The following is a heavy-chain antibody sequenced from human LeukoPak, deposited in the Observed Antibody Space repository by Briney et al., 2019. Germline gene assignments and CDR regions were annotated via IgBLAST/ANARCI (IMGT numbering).Heavy chain of an antibody. V-gene: IGHV4-30-4*01. CDR3: ARISAVLQFYYYYGMDV. CDR2: IYYSGST. CDR1: GGSISSGDYY. J-gene: IGHJ6*02. Sequence: SETLSLTCTVSGGSISSGDYYWSWIRQPPGKGLEWIGYIYYSGSTYYNPSLKSRVTISVDTSKNQFSLKLSSVTAADTAVYYCARISAVLQFYYYYGMDVWGQGTTVTVSS. D-gene: IGHD3-10*01.